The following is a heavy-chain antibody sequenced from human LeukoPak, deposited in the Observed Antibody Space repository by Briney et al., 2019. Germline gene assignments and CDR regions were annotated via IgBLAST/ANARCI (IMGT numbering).Heavy chain of an antibody. V-gene: IGHV4-39*07. CDR2: IYYSGST. D-gene: IGHD3-22*01. Sequence: SETLSLTCSVSGGSISSSAYYWGWIRQPPGQGLEWIGSIYYSGSTYYNPSLKSRVTISVDTSKNQFSLKLSSVTAADTAVYYCARDVTSPGSYDSSGYNAFDIWGQGTMVTVSS. CDR1: GGSISSSAYY. CDR3: ARDVTSPGSYDSSGYNAFDI. J-gene: IGHJ3*02.